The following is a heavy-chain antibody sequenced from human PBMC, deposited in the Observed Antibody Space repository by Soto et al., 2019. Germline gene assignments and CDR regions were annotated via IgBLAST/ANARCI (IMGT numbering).Heavy chain of an antibody. D-gene: IGHD6-6*01. CDR3: ARIGYSSSSNDF. CDR2: IKQDGGQT. CDR1: GFTFSNYW. J-gene: IGHJ4*02. V-gene: IGHV3-7*05. Sequence: GGSLRLSCATSGFTFSNYWMTWVRQAPGKGLEWLANIKQDGGQTYYMDSVKGRFTVSRDNAKNSVYLQLNSLRVEDTAVYYCARIGYSSSSNDFWGQGTLVTVSS.